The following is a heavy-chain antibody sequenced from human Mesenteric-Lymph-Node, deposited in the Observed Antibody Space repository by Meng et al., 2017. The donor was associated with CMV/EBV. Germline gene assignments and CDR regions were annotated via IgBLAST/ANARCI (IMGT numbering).Heavy chain of an antibody. V-gene: IGHV3-23*01. D-gene: IGHD6-6*01. CDR2: INDNGGST. CDR1: GFTFSSYA. J-gene: IGHJ6*02. Sequence: GESLKISCAASGFTFSSYAMSWVRQAPGKGLEWVSAINDNGGSTYYADSVRGRFTISRDNSKNTLYLQMNNLRAEDTAVYYCARARRYSSSPRPYYYYYYGMDVWGQGTTVTVSS. CDR3: ARARRYSSSPRPYYYYYYGMDV.